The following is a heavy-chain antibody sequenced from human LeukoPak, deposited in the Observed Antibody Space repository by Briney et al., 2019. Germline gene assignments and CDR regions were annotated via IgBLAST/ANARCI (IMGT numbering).Heavy chain of an antibody. CDR3: ARGPLGDFWTDV. Sequence: GPSVKVSCKASGYTFTSYNINWVRQATGQGLEWMGWMNPNSGNTGYAQKFQGRVTITRNTSISTAYMELSSLRSEDTAVYYCARGPLGDFWTDVWGKGTTVTVSS. J-gene: IGHJ6*04. CDR1: GYTFTSYN. CDR2: MNPNSGNT. V-gene: IGHV1-8*03. D-gene: IGHD3/OR15-3a*01.